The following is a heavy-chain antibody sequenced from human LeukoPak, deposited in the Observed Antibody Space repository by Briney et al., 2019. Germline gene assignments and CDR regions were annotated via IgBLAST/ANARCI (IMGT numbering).Heavy chain of an antibody. CDR3: ARDEASRSEYFQH. V-gene: IGHV4-4*07. CDR2: IYTSGST. CDR1: GGSISSYY. D-gene: IGHD2-2*01. Sequence: PSETLSLTCTVSGGSISSYYWSWIRQPAGKGLEWIGRIYTSGSTNYNPSLKSRVTMSVDTSKNQFSLKLSSVAAADTAVYYCARDEASRSEYFQHWGQGTLVTVSS. J-gene: IGHJ1*01.